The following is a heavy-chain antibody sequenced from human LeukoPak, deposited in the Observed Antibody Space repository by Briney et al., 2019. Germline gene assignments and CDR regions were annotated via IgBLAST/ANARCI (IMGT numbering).Heavy chain of an antibody. CDR1: GFTFSSYS. D-gene: IGHD1-1*01. V-gene: IGHV3-30*04. J-gene: IGHJ4*02. CDR2: ISYDGSNK. Sequence: GGSLRLSCAASGFTFSSYSIHWVRQAPGKGLEWVAVISYDGSNKYYADSVKGRFTISRDNAKNTLWLQMHSLRAEDTAVYYCARDSVKNQLEPFCFDFWGQGTLVNVSS. CDR3: ARDSVKNQLEPFCFDF.